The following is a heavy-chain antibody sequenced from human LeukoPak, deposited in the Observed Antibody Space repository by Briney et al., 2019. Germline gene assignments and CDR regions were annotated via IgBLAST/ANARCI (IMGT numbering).Heavy chain of an antibody. J-gene: IGHJ3*02. Sequence: SETLSLTCTVSGGSINSGSYYWGWIRQPPGKGLEWTGSIYYSGTTHSGTTYSNPSLKSRLIISVDTSSNQFSLNLSSVTAADTPVYYCTRADPFWFGELGGAFDIWGLGTLVTVSS. CDR3: TRADPFWFGELGGAFDI. V-gene: IGHV4-39*07. CDR2: IYYSGTTHSGTT. D-gene: IGHD3-10*01. CDR1: GGSINSGSYY.